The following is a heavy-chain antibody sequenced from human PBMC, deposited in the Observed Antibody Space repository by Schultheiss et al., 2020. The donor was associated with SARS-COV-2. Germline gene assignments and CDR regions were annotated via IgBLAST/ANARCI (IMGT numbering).Heavy chain of an antibody. CDR2: IDWDDDE. CDR1: GFSLTTSGMS. J-gene: IGHJ5*02. CDR3: ARSMAAAYPNWFDP. D-gene: IGHD6-13*01. V-gene: IGHV2-70*01. Sequence: SGPTLVKPTQTLTLTCTFSGFSLTTSGMSVSWIRQPPGKALEWLALIDWDDDEYYSTSLKTRLTISKDTSKNQVVLTMTNMDPVDTAMYYCARSMAAAYPNWFDPWGQGTLVTVSS.